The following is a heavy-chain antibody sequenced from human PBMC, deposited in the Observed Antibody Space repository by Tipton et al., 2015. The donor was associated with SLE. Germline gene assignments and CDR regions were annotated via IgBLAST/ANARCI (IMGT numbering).Heavy chain of an antibody. CDR2: IYYSGST. CDR1: GFTFSSYS. J-gene: IGHJ4*02. CDR3: AREYEVWASFDY. V-gene: IGHV4-59*12. D-gene: IGHD3-16*01. Sequence: LRLSCAASGFTFSSYSMNWVRQAPGKGLEWIGSIYYSGSTNYNPSLKSRVTISVDTSKNQFSLKLSSVTAADTAVYYCAREYEVWASFDYWGQGTLVTASS.